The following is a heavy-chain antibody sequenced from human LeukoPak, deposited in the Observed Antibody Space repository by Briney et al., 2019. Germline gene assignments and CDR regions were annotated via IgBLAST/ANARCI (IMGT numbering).Heavy chain of an antibody. CDR3: ARHGYLPSFDY. Sequence: SETLSLTYAVYGGSFSGYYWSWIRQPPGKGLEWIGEINHSGSTNYNPSLKSRVTISVDTSKNQFSLKLSSVTAADTAVYYCARHGYLPSFDYWGQGTLVTVSS. CDR2: INHSGST. D-gene: IGHD6-13*01. J-gene: IGHJ4*02. CDR1: GGSFSGYY. V-gene: IGHV4-34*01.